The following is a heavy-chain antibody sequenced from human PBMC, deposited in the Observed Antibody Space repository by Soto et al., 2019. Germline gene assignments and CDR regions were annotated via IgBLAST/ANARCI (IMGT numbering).Heavy chain of an antibody. CDR1: SGSVTSGRFF. CDR2: IYYSGNT. D-gene: IGHD2-2*01. V-gene: IGHV4-31*02. Sequence: QVQLRESGPGVVEPSQTLSLNCHVSSGSVTSGRFFWSWVRQQPGKGLEWIGHIYYSGNTHYNPSLVSRVAMSVDISQNQLSLTLTAVTPADSAVYYSARSLPGGTIFYMDVWGAGTTVTVSS. J-gene: IGHJ6*03. CDR3: ARSLPGGTIFYMDV.